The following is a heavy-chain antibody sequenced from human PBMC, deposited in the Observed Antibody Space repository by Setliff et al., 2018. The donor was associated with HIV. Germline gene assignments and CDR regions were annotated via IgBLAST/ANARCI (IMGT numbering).Heavy chain of an antibody. D-gene: IGHD3-10*01. J-gene: IGHJ6*03. CDR2: IFYSGST. CDR1: GGSISSYY. CDR3: ARDRREEGMVRGVGLYYYYYMDV. Sequence: KASETLSLTCTVSGGSISSYYWSWIRQPPGKGLEWIGYIFYSGSTNYNPSLKSRVTISVDASKNQFSLRLSSVTAADTAVYYCARDRREEGMVRGVGLYYYYYMDVWGKGTTVTVSS. V-gene: IGHV4-59*12.